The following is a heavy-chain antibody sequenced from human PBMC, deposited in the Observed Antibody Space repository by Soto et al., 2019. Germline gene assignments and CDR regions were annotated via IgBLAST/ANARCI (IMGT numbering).Heavy chain of an antibody. CDR2: INTDGSTT. J-gene: IGHJ4*02. V-gene: IGHV3-74*01. CDR1: GFTFSNYW. Sequence: EVQLVESGGGLVQPGGSLRLSCAASGFTFSNYWMHWVRQAPGKGPVWVSRINTDGSTTNYADSVKGRFTISRDNAKNTLYLQTNSLGAEDTAVYYCARDLGGYARHWCQGTLVTVSS. CDR3: ARDLGGYARH. D-gene: IGHD3-16*01.